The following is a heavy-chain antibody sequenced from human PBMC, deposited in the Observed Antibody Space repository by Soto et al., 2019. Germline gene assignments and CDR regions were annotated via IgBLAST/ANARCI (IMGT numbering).Heavy chain of an antibody. V-gene: IGHV3-64D*06. CDR1: GFSFSSYT. J-gene: IGHJ4*02. CDR2: IDTNGVST. Sequence: PGGSLRLSCSVSGFSFSSYTMHWVRQAPEKGLEYVSSIDTNGVSTYYADSVKGRFTISRDNSKNTLYLQMSSLRAEDTAVYYCVKDRYVDYWGQEALVTVSS. CDR3: VKDRYVDY.